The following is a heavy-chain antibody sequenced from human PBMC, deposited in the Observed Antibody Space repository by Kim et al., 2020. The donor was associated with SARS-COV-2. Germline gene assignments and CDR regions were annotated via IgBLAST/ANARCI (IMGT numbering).Heavy chain of an antibody. Sequence: SVKVSCKASGGSFSSYTISWVRQAPGQGLEWMGGIIPIFGTANYAQKFQGRVTISADKSTSTAYMELSSLRCEDTAVYYCAADGDILRGYSYGMDVWGQ. CDR3: AADGDILRGYSYGMDV. V-gene: IGHV1-69*06. CDR1: GGSFSSYT. D-gene: IGHD3-10*01. CDR2: IIPIFGTA. J-gene: IGHJ6*02.